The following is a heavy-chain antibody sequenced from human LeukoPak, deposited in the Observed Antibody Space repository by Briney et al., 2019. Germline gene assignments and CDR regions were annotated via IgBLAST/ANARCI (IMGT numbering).Heavy chain of an antibody. J-gene: IGHJ4*02. CDR3: AKDQLIAVAANSDY. Sequence: GGSLRLSCAASGFTFSSYAMSWVRQAPGKGLEWVSAISGGGSGTYYADSVKGRFTISRDNSENALYLQMNSLRVEDTAVYYCAKDQLIAVAANSDYWGQGTLVTVSS. D-gene: IGHD6-13*01. CDR2: ISGGGSGT. V-gene: IGHV3-23*01. CDR1: GFTFSSYA.